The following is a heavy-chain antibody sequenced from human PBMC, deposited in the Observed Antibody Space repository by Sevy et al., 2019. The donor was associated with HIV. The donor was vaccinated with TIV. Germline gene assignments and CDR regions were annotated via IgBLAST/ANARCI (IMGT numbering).Heavy chain of an antibody. J-gene: IGHJ4*02. D-gene: IGHD3-10*01. CDR3: AKEYGSRSYFDY. CDR2: ISYDGSNK. CDR1: GFTFSSYG. Sequence: GGSLRLSCAASGFTFSSYGMHWVRQAPGKGLEWVAVISYDGSNKYYADSVKGRFTISRDNSKNTLYLQMNSLRAEDTAVYYCAKEYGSRSYFDYWGQGTLVTVSS. V-gene: IGHV3-30*18.